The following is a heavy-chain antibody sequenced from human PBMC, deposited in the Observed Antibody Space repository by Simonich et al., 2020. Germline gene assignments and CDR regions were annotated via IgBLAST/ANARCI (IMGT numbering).Heavy chain of an antibody. V-gene: IGHV3-74*01. CDR3: ARDYSNYDAFDI. CDR1: GFTFSSYW. D-gene: IGHD4-4*01. CDR2: MNSDGSST. J-gene: IGHJ3*02. Sequence: EVQLVESGGGLVQPGGSLRLPCAASGFTFSSYWMHWVRQAPGKGLGWVSRMNSDGSSTSYADSGKGRFTISRDNAKNTLYLQMNSLRAEDTAVYYCARDYSNYDAFDIWGQGTMVTVSS.